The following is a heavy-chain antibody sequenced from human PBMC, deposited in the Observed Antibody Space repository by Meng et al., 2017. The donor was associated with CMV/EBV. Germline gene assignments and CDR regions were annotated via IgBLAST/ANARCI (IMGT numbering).Heavy chain of an antibody. CDR2: IYYSGST. Sequence: SGGSVSSGSYYWSWIRQPPGKGLEWIGYIYYSGSTNYNPYLKSRVTISVDTSKNQFSLKLSSVTAADTAVYYCARLYYDFWSGYDRWGQGTLVTVSS. J-gene: IGHJ5*02. V-gene: IGHV4-61*01. D-gene: IGHD3-3*01. CDR1: GGSVSSGSYY. CDR3: ARLYYDFWSGYDR.